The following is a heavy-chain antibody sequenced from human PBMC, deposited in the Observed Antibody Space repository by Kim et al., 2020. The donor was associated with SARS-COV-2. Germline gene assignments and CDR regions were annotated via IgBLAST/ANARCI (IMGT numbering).Heavy chain of an antibody. J-gene: IGHJ5*02. CDR2: IYYSGST. V-gene: IGHV4-39*01. CDR3: ARHRSYSSSWYSGNWFDP. D-gene: IGHD6-13*01. CDR1: GGSISSSSYY. Sequence: SETLSLTCTVSGGSISSSSYYWGWIRQPPGKGLEWIGSIYYSGSTYYNPSLKSRVTISVDTSKNQFSLKLSSVTAADTAVYYCARHRSYSSSWYSGNWFDPWGQGTLVTVSS.